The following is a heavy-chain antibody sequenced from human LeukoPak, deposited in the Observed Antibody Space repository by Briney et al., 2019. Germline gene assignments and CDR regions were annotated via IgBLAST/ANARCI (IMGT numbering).Heavy chain of an antibody. V-gene: IGHV3-30*18. CDR1: GFTFSTYG. J-gene: IGHJ4*02. CDR2: ISYDGSDK. D-gene: IGHD6-19*01. Sequence: HPGGSLRLSCAASGFTFSTYGIHWVRQAPGKGLEWLTVISYDGSDKYYADSVKGRFTISRDNSKNTLYLQMNSLRVDDTAVYYCAKDGLRTVAIDYWGQGTLVTVSS. CDR3: AKDGLRTVAIDY.